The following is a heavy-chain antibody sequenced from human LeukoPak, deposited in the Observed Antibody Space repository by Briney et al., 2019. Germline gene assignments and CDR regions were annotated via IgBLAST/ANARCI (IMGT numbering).Heavy chain of an antibody. Sequence: ASVKVSCKASGGTFSSYAISWVRQAPGQGLEWMGGIIPIFGTANYAQKFQGRVTITADESTSTAYMELSSLRSEDTAVYYCTSPNNYYDSSGYVPFDYWGQGTLVTVSS. J-gene: IGHJ4*02. V-gene: IGHV1-69*13. CDR3: TSPNNYYDSSGYVPFDY. D-gene: IGHD3-22*01. CDR1: GGTFSSYA. CDR2: IIPIFGTA.